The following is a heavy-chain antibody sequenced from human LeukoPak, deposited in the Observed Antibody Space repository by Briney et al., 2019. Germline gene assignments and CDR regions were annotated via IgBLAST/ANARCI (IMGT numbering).Heavy chain of an antibody. CDR3: AKRYSSSWYDPPWFDP. V-gene: IGHV3-23*01. Sequence: GGSLRLSCAASGFTFSSYAMSWVRQAPGKGLEWVSAISGSGGSTYYADSVKGRFTISRDNSKNTLYLQMNSLRAEDTAVYYCAKRYSSSWYDPPWFDPWGQGTLVTVSS. CDR2: ISGSGGST. CDR1: GFTFSSYA. J-gene: IGHJ5*02. D-gene: IGHD6-13*01.